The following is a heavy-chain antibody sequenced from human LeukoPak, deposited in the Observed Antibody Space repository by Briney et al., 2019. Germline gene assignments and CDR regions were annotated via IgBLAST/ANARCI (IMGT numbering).Heavy chain of an antibody. CDR3: ARGEDQYQLLIPLDY. J-gene: IGHJ4*02. CDR2: IIPIFGTA. V-gene: IGHV1-69*13. Sequence: ASVKVSCKASGGTFSSYAISWVRQAPGQGLEWMGGIIPIFGTANYAQKFQGRVTITADESTSTAYMELSSLTSEDTAVYYCARGEDQYQLLIPLDYWGQGTLVTVSS. D-gene: IGHD2-2*01. CDR1: GGTFSSYA.